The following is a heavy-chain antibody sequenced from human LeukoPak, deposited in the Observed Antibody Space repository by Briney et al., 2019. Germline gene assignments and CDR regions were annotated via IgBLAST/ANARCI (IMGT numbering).Heavy chain of an antibody. Sequence: PGGSLRLSCAASGFTFSSYSMNWVRQAPGKGLEWVSSISSSSYIYYADSVKGRFTISRDNAKNSLYLQMNSLRAEDTAVYYCARARITYYYDSSGYLLDYWGQGTLVTVSS. V-gene: IGHV3-21*01. CDR2: ISSSSYI. J-gene: IGHJ4*02. D-gene: IGHD3-22*01. CDR3: ARARITYYYDSSGYLLDY. CDR1: GFTFSSYS.